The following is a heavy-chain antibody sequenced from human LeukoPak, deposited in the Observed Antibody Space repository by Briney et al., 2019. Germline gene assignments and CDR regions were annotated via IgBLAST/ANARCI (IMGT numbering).Heavy chain of an antibody. CDR3: ARNSGYDLLAGYFYYMDV. CDR2: IYHTVIT. CDR1: GNSINSGYY. D-gene: IGHD5-12*01. J-gene: IGHJ6*03. Sequence: SETLSLTCAVSGNSINSGYYWGWVRQPPGKGLEWAGSIYHTVITYYNPSLKNRVTISVDTSKNKFSLHLSSVTAADTAVYYCARNSGYDLLAGYFYYMDVWGKGTTVIVSS. V-gene: IGHV4-38-2*01.